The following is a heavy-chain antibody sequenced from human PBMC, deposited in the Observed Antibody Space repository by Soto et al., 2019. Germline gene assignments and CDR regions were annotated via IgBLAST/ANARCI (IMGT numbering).Heavy chain of an antibody. D-gene: IGHD3-9*01. CDR1: GGSISSSSYY. J-gene: IGHJ4*02. V-gene: IGHV4-39*01. Sequence: QLQLQESGPGLVKPSETLSLTCTVSGGSISSSSYYWGWIRQPPGKGLEWIGSIYYSGSTYYNPSLKSRVTISVDTSKNQFSLKLSSVTAADTAVYYRARHDYDNLTGYQPFDYWGQGTLVTVSS. CDR3: ARHDYDNLTGYQPFDY. CDR2: IYYSGST.